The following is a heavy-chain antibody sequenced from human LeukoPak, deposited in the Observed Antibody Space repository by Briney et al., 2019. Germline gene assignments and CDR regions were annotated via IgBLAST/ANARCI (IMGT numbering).Heavy chain of an antibody. CDR1: GGSFSGYY. V-gene: IGHV4-34*01. Sequence: SETLSLTCAVYGGSFSGYYWSWIRQPPGKGLEWIGEINHSGSTNYNPTLKSRVTISVDTSKNQFSLKLSSVTAADTAVYYCARESFDAFDIWGQGTMVTVSS. J-gene: IGHJ3*02. CDR3: ARESFDAFDI. CDR2: INHSGST.